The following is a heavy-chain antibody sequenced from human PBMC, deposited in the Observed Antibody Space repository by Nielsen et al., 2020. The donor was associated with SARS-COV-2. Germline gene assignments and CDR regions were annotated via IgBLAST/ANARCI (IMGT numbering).Heavy chain of an antibody. J-gene: IGHJ4*02. CDR2: IIPIFGTA. Sequence: SVNASCKASGGTFSSHAISWVRQAPGQGLEWMGGIIPIFGTANYAQKFQGRVTMTTDTSTSTAYMELRSLRSDDTAVYYCARWSIAVAGIREDYWGQGTLVTVSS. D-gene: IGHD6-19*01. V-gene: IGHV1-69*05. CDR1: GGTFSSHA. CDR3: ARWSIAVAGIREDY.